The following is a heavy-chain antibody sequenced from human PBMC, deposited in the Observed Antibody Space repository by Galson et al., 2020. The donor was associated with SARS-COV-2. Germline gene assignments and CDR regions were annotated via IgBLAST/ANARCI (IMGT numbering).Heavy chain of an antibody. V-gene: IGHV3-7*02. D-gene: IGHD1-1*01. Sequence: GEALKISCAASEFTFSNYWMSWVRQAPGKGLELVANIKQDGSEKYYVDSMKGRFTIPRDNAKNSRVLQMNSLRADDTAVYYWTRAGSRGTSPEDSWGQGTLVTVSS. J-gene: IGHJ4*02. CDR1: EFTFSNYW. CDR3: TRAGSRGTSPEDS. CDR2: IKQDGSEK.